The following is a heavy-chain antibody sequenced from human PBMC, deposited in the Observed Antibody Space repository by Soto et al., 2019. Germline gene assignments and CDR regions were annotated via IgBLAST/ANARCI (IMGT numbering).Heavy chain of an antibody. Sequence: SGPTLVNPTETLTLTCTFSGFSLSTSGVCVSWIRQPPGKAMEWLASIGWDDDKYFSTSLKTRLTISKDTSKNQVVLTVTNMDPVDTATYYCARTDYGEYIWAFDIWGQGTVVTVSS. J-gene: IGHJ3*02. CDR3: ARTDYGEYIWAFDI. CDR2: IGWDDDK. D-gene: IGHD4-17*01. V-gene: IGHV2-70*11. CDR1: GFSLSTSGVC.